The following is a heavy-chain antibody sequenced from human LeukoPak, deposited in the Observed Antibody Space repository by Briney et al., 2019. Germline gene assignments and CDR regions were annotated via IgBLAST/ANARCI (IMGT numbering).Heavy chain of an antibody. CDR2: IYYSGST. V-gene: IGHV4-39*07. J-gene: IGHJ3*01. D-gene: IGHD5-18*01. CDR1: GGSISSSSYY. Sequence: SETLSLTCTVSGGSISSSSYYWGWIRQPPGKGLEWIGSIYYSGSTYYNPSLKSRVTISVDTSKNQFSLKLSSVTAADTAVYYCARDGLWIQNAFDVWGQGTMVTVSS. CDR3: ARDGLWIQNAFDV.